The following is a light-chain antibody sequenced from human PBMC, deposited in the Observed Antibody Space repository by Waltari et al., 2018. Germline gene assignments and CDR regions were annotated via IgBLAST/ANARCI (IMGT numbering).Light chain of an antibody. CDR3: QSYDSSLGRSV. Sequence: QSVLTQPPSVSGAPGQTVTISCSGSTSNIGAGYDVHWYQHVPGRAPRLLIYAKSDRPSGVPDRFSGSTSGTSASLAVTGLQAEDEADYYCQSYDSSLGRSVFGGGTKLTVL. CDR2: AKS. CDR1: TSNIGAGYD. V-gene: IGLV1-40*01. J-gene: IGLJ2*01.